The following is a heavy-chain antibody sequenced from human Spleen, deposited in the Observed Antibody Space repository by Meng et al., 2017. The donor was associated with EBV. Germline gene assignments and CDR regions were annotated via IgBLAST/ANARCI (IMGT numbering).Heavy chain of an antibody. V-gene: IGHV4-59*01. CDR2: AYYTGRT. CDR1: GGSIYAYY. J-gene: IGHJ4*02. CDR3: ARNGYDLYFDS. D-gene: IGHD5-12*01. Sequence: QVHLHQSGPGLVKPSETLSLTCSVSGGSIYAYYWNWIRQPPGKALEWIGYAYYTGRTNYNPSLKSRVTISLDKAKNEFSLDLSSVTAADTAVYYCARNGYDLYFDSWGQGSLVTVSS.